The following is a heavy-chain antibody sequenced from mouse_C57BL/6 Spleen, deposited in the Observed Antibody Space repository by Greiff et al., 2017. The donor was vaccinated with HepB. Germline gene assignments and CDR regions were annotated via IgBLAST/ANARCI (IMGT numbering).Heavy chain of an antibody. CDR3: ASHYYGSSYFDY. Sequence: VQLKESGAELVKPGASVQLSCTASGFNIKDYYMHWVKQRTEQGLEWIGRIDPEDGETKYAPKFQGKATITADTSSNTAYLQLSSLTSEDTAVYYCASHYYGSSYFDYWGQGTTLTVSS. J-gene: IGHJ2*01. CDR1: GFNIKDYY. CDR2: IDPEDGET. D-gene: IGHD1-1*01. V-gene: IGHV14-2*01.